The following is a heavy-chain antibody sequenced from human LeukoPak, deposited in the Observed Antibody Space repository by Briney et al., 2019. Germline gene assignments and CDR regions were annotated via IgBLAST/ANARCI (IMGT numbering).Heavy chain of an antibody. CDR2: IIPIFGIA. CDR3: ATTYYYDSSGLYY. CDR1: GGTFRSYA. Sequence: SVKVSCKASGGTFRSYAISWVRQAPGPGVEWMGRIIPIFGIANYAQKFQGRVTITADKSASTAYMELSSLRSEDTAVYYCATTYYYDSSGLYYWGQGTLVTVSS. V-gene: IGHV1-69*04. D-gene: IGHD3-22*01. J-gene: IGHJ4*02.